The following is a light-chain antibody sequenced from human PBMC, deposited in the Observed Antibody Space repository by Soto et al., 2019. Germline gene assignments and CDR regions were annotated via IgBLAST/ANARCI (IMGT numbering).Light chain of an antibody. J-gene: IGKJ1*01. CDR2: DTS. CDR3: QQCGSSPS. Sequence: EIVLTQSPGTLSLSPGERATLSCRASQSVSSSYLAWYQQKPGQAPRLLIYDTSSRATGIPDRFSGSGSGTDFTLAISRLEPSDFAVYYCQQCGSSPSFGQGTKVELK. V-gene: IGKV3-20*01. CDR1: QSVSSSY.